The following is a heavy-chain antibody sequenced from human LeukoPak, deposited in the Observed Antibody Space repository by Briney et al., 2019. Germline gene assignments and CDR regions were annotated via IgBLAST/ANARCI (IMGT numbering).Heavy chain of an antibody. D-gene: IGHD2-8*01. CDR1: GFTFSSYA. Sequence: PGGSLRLSCAASGFTFSSYAMSWVRQAPGKGLEWVSAISGSGGSTYYADSVKGRFTISRDNSKNTLYLQMNSLRVEDTAVYYCAKDPPAGYCTNGVCHDYWGQGTLVTVSS. V-gene: IGHV3-23*01. CDR2: ISGSGGST. CDR3: AKDPPAGYCTNGVCHDY. J-gene: IGHJ4*02.